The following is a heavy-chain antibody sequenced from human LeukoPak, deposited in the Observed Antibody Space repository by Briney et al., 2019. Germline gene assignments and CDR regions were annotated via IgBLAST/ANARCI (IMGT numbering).Heavy chain of an antibody. V-gene: IGHV3-30*14. CDR3: ARGVAVAGTMGDAFDI. D-gene: IGHD6-19*01. CDR2: ISYDGSNK. J-gene: IGHJ3*02. Sequence: GRSLRLSCAASGFTFSSYAMHWVRQAPGKGLEWVAVISYDGSNKYYADSVKGRFTISRDNSKNTLYLQMNSLRAEDTAVYYCARGVAVAGTMGDAFDIWGQGTMVTVSS. CDR1: GFTFSSYA.